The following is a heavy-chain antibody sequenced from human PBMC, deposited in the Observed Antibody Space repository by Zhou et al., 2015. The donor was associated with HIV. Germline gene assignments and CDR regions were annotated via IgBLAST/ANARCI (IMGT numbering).Heavy chain of an antibody. CDR1: GGTFSSYA. CDR3: ARLPERGPLKRVSFDI. Sequence: QVQLVQSGAEVKKPGSSVKVSCKASGGTFSSYAISWVRQAPGQGLEWMGGIIPIFGTANYAQKFQGRVTITADESTSTAYMELSSLRSEDTAVYYCARLPERGPLKRVSFDIVGPRDNGHRLF. CDR2: IIPIFGTA. V-gene: IGHV1-69*01. D-gene: IGHD3-10*01. J-gene: IGHJ3*02.